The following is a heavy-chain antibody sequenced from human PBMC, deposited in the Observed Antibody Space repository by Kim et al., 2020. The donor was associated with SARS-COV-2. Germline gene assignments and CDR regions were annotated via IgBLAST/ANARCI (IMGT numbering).Heavy chain of an antibody. V-gene: IGHV3-15*01. D-gene: IGHD3-22*01. Sequence: GGSLRLSCAASGFTFSNAWMSWVRQAPGKGLEWVGRIKSKTDGGTTDYAAPVKGRFTISRDDSKNTLYLQMNSLKTEDTAVYYCTTAHWSMIVVNYWGQGTLVTVSS. CDR3: TTAHWSMIVVNY. CDR2: IKSKTDGGTT. J-gene: IGHJ4*02. CDR1: GFTFSNAW.